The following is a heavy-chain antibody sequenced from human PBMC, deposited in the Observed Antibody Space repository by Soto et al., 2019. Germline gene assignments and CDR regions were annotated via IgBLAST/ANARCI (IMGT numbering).Heavy chain of an antibody. CDR1: GGTFSSYA. CDR3: AAAVYGSGYYYYYGMDV. Sequence: QVQLVQSGAEVKKPGSSVKVSCKASGGTFSSYAISWVRQAPGQGLEWMGGIIPIFGTANYAQKFQGRVTITADEFTSTGYMELSSLRSEDTAVYYCAAAVYGSGYYYYYGMDVWCQGPTVTVSS. CDR2: IIPIFGTA. D-gene: IGHD3-10*01. J-gene: IGHJ6*02. V-gene: IGHV1-69*01.